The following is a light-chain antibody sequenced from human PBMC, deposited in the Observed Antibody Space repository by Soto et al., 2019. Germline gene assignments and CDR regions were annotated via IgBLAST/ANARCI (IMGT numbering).Light chain of an antibody. V-gene: IGKV1-5*03. J-gene: IGKJ1*01. Sequence: DIQMTQSPSTLSASVGDRVTITCRASQSISSWLAWYQQKPGKAPKVLINKASSLESGVPSRFSGSGSGTEFTLTISSLQPDDFATYYCQQYDSYPRTFGQGTKVEIK. CDR1: QSISSW. CDR2: KAS. CDR3: QQYDSYPRT.